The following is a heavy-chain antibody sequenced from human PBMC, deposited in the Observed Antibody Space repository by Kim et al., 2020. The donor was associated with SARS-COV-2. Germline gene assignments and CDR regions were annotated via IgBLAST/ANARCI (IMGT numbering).Heavy chain of an antibody. V-gene: IGHV3-21*01. Sequence: GGSLRLSCAASGFTFSSYSMNWVRQAPGKGLEWVSSISSSSSYIYYADSVKGRFTISRDNAKNSLYLQMNSLRAEDTAVYYCASAPLTVVTFVDYWGQGTLVTVSS. CDR3: ASAPLTVVTFVDY. CDR1: GFTFSSYS. J-gene: IGHJ4*02. CDR2: ISSSSSYI. D-gene: IGHD2-15*01.